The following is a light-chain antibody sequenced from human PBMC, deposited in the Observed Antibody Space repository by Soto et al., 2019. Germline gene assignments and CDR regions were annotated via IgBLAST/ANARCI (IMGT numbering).Light chain of an antibody. V-gene: IGLV1-40*01. CDR1: GSNIGAGYD. J-gene: IGLJ1*01. CDR2: GNN. Sequence: QTVVTQPPSVSGAPGQRVTISCAGSGSNIGAGYDVYWYQHLPGTAPKLLIYGNNNRPSGVPDRFSASKSGTSASLAITGLQAEDEADYYCQSYDSSLSDSYVFGTGTQLTVL. CDR3: QSYDSSLSDSYV.